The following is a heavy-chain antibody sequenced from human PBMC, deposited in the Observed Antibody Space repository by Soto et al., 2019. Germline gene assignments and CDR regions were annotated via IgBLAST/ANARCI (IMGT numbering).Heavy chain of an antibody. V-gene: IGHV3-30-3*01. CDR2: ISYDGSNK. CDR1: GFTFSSYA. J-gene: IGHJ4*02. D-gene: IGHD3-22*01. CDR3: AREDYYDSSGYYSPLCDY. Sequence: HPGGSLSLSCAASGFTFSSYAMHWVRQAPGKGLEWVAVISYDGSNKYYADSVKGRFTISRDNSKNTLYLQMNSLRAEDTAVYYCAREDYYDSSGYYSPLCDYWGQGTLVTVSS.